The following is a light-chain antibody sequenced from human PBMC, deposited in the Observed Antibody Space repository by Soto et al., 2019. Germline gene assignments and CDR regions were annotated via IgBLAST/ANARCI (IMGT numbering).Light chain of an antibody. CDR2: EVS. J-gene: IGKJ3*01. V-gene: IGKV2D-29*01. Sequence: DVVMAQTPVSMSVTPGQPASISCKSSQSLLHSDGKTYLYWYLQKPGQPPQLLIHEVSNRFSGVPDRFNGSESGTEFTLKISRVEAEDVGVYYCAQSIQLPFTFGPGTKVDIK. CDR1: QSLLHSDGKTY. CDR3: AQSIQLPFT.